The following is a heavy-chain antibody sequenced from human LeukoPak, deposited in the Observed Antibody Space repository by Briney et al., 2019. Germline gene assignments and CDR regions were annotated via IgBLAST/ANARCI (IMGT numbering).Heavy chain of an antibody. CDR3: ARVIGSYGDSAY. V-gene: IGHV3-33*01. Sequence: QPGRSLRLSCAASGFTFSKYGMHWVRQAPGKGLEWVSLVWYDGRNEDYADSVKGRFTISRDNSENTLYLQMDSLRAEDTAVYYCARVIGSYGDSAYWGQGTLVTVSS. D-gene: IGHD3-16*01. CDR1: GFTFSKYG. CDR2: VWYDGRNE. J-gene: IGHJ4*02.